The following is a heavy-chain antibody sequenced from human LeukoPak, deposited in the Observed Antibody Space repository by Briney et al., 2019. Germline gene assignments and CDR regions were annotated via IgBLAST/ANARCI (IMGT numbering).Heavy chain of an antibody. V-gene: IGHV3-23*01. CDR3: AKDRGDYHDSGGFDY. CDR1: GFTFSSYT. Sequence: GGSLRLSCAASGFTFSSYTMNWVRQPPGKGLEWVSVISGSDSRTDYADSVKGRLTISRDNSKNTLYLEMNSLRAEDTAVYYCAKDRGDYHDSGGFDYWGQGTLVTVSS. CDR2: ISGSDSRT. J-gene: IGHJ4*02. D-gene: IGHD3-22*01.